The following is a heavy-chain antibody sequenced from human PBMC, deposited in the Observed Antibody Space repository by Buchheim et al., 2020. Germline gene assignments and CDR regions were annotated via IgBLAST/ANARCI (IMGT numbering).Heavy chain of an antibody. Sequence: EVQLLESGGGLVQPGGSLRLSCAASGFTFSSYAMSWVRQAPGKGLEWVSAISGSGGSTYYADSVKGRFTISRDSSKNTLYLQMNSLRAEDTAVYYCVRDASVYYDSSGYYSRWGQGTL. D-gene: IGHD3-22*01. J-gene: IGHJ4*02. CDR3: VRDASVYYDSSGYYSR. CDR2: ISGSGGST. CDR1: GFTFSSYA. V-gene: IGHV3-23*01.